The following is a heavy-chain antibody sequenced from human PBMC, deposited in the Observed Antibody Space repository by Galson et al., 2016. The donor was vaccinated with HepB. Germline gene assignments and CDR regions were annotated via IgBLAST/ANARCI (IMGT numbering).Heavy chain of an antibody. CDR1: GFTFTAYG. J-gene: IGHJ5*02. D-gene: IGHD5-12*01. Sequence: QSGAEVKKPGASVKVSCKASGFTFTAYGISWVQQAPGQGLEWMGWINAYNGNTNYAQSFQGRVTMTTDTSTGTAYMELWNLRSDDTALYYCARVLGGYDFYPWGQGTLVTVSS. V-gene: IGHV1-18*01. CDR3: ARVLGGYDFYP. CDR2: INAYNGNT.